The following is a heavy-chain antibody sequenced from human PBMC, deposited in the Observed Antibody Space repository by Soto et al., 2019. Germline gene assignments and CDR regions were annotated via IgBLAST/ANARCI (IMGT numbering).Heavy chain of an antibody. V-gene: IGHV3-30-3*01. J-gene: IGHJ4*02. D-gene: IGHD6-19*01. CDR2: ISCDGGNK. Sequence: QVQLVESGGGLVQPGRSLRLSCAASGFTFSSYAMNWVRQAPGKGLEWVAVISCDGGNKHYADSVKGRFTISRDNSNNKLYLQINSLRAEDTAVYYCARGSVAGPGDSWGQGTLVTVSS. CDR1: GFTFSSYA. CDR3: ARGSVAGPGDS.